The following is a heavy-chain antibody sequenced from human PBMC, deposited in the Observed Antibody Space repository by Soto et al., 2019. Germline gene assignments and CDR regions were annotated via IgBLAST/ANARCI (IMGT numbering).Heavy chain of an antibody. J-gene: IGHJ4*02. CDR2: IYYSGKT. Sequence: SETLSLTCTLSGASITSTTYFWAWIRKPPGKGLEWVVSIYYSGKTHYNPSLNSRVTISVDRSKNQLSLQMSSVTAADTAVYYCAKNLTRTGRFDYWGQGSLVTVSS. V-gene: IGHV4-39*01. CDR1: GASITSTTYF. CDR3: AKNLTRTGRFDY. D-gene: IGHD2-2*01.